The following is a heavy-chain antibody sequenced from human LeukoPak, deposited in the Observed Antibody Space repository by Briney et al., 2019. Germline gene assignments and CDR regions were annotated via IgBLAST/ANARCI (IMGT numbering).Heavy chain of an antibody. V-gene: IGHV4-34*01. D-gene: IGHD3-10*01. CDR1: GGSFSGYY. CDR2: INHSGST. CDR3: WRAPTEIGSGDGFAP. J-gene: IGHJ5*02. Sequence: SETLSLTCAVYGGSFSGYYWSWIRQPPGKGLEWIGEINHSGSTNYNPSLKSRVTISVDTSKNQFSLKLSSVTAADTAVYYCWRAPTEIGSGDGFAPWAKEPLVTVPS.